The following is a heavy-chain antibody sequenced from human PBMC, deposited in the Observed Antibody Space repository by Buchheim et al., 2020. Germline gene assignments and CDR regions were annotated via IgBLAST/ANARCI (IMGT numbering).Heavy chain of an antibody. CDR1: GYTFTSYY. V-gene: IGHV1-46*01. D-gene: IGHD1-26*01. J-gene: IGHJ4*02. CDR2: INPSGGST. Sequence: QVQLVQSGAEVKKPGASVKVSCKASGYTFTSYYMHWVRQAPGQGLEWMGIINPSGGSTSYAPKFQGRVTMTRDTSTSTVYMELSSLRSEDTAVYYCAREPPKKWELPRFFDYWGQGTL. CDR3: AREPPKKWELPRFFDY.